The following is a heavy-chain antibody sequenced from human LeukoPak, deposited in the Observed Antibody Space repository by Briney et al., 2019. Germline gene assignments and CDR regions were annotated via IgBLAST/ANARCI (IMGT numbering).Heavy chain of an antibody. CDR1: GGSISNYY. J-gene: IGHJ5*02. D-gene: IGHD6-6*01. CDR3: ARDGNSIASSRENWFDP. V-gene: IGHV4-59*12. Sequence: SETLSLTCTVSGGSISNYYWNWIRQPPGKGLEWIGYIHYTGSTNYNPSLKSRVTMSVDTSKNQFSLKLSSVTAADTAVYYCARDGNSIASSRENWFDPWGQGTLVTVSS. CDR2: IHYTGST.